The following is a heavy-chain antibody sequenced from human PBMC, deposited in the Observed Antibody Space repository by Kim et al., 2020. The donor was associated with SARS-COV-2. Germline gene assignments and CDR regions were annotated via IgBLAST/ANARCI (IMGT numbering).Heavy chain of an antibody. J-gene: IGHJ6*02. V-gene: IGHV3-9*01. CDR3: AKEVRYFDWLARGMDV. CDR1: GFTFDDYA. Sequence: GGSLRLSCAASGFTFDDYAMHWVRQAPGKGLEWVSGISWNSGSIGYADSVKGRFTISRDNAKNSLYLQMNSLRAEDTALYYCAKEVRYFDWLARGMDVWGQGTTVTVSS. CDR2: ISWNSGSI. D-gene: IGHD3-9*01.